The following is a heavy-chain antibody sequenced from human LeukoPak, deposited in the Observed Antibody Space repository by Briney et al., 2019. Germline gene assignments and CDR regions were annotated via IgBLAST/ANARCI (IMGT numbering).Heavy chain of an antibody. V-gene: IGHV3-20*04. CDR1: GFTFDDYG. CDR3: ARVLRYCSGGNCYSGGLGYMDV. Sequence: GGSLRLSCAASGFTFDDYGMSWVRQAPGKGLEWVSGINWNGGSTGYADSVKGRFTISRDNAKNSLFLQMNSLRAEDTAVYYCARVLRYCSGGNCYSGGLGYMDVWGKGTTVTISS. J-gene: IGHJ6*03. CDR2: INWNGGST. D-gene: IGHD2-15*01.